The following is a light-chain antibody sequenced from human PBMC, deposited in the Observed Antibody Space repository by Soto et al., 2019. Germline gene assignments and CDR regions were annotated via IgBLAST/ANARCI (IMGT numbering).Light chain of an antibody. J-gene: IGKJ2*01. CDR2: TVS. Sequence: EIVMTQTPLSLPVTPGEPASISCRSSQSLLNSDDGNSYLDWYLQKPGQSPQVLIYTVSYRAAGVPDRFSGSGSGTDFTLKISWVEAEDVGVFYCMQRIEFPYTFGQGTKLEIK. CDR1: QSLLNSDDGNSY. CDR3: MQRIEFPYT. V-gene: IGKV2-40*01.